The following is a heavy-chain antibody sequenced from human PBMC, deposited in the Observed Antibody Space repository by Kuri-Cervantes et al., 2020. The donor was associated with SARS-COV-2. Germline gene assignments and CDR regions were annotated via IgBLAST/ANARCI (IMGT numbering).Heavy chain of an antibody. D-gene: IGHD2/OR15-2a*01. CDR2: ISSSSSYT. J-gene: IGHJ2*01. CDR3: ASRGNSRNWYYDL. CDR1: GFTFSDYY. Sequence: GETLRLTCAASGFTFSDYYMSWIRQAPGKGLEWVSYISSSSSYTNYADSVKGRFTISRDNAKNSLYLQMNSLRAEDTAVYYCASRGNSRNWYYDLWGRGTMVPVSS. V-gene: IGHV3-11*03.